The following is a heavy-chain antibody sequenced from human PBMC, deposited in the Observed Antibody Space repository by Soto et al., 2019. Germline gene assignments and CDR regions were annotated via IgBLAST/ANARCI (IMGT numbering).Heavy chain of an antibody. Sequence: ALETLSLTCSVSGGSSTSHYCSLFRQPPGKGLEWIGYIHHSGSTSYNPSLKSRVTMSVDTSKNQFSLKVNSVTAADTALYYCARQGFGQLHGLVDVWGPGTTVTVSS. CDR1: GGSSTSHY. V-gene: IGHV4-59*08. J-gene: IGHJ6*02. CDR3: ARQGFGQLHGLVDV. CDR2: IHHSGST. D-gene: IGHD3-10*01.